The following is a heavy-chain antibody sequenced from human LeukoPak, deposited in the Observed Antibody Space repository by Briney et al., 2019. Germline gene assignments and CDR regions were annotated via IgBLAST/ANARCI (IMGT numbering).Heavy chain of an antibody. Sequence: ASVKVSCKVSGYTLTELSMHWVRQAPGKGLEWMGGFDPEDGETIYAQKFQGRVTMTEDTSTDTAYMELSSLGSEDTAVYYCATAFQVAATYDYWGQGTLVTVSS. CDR2: FDPEDGET. D-gene: IGHD2-15*01. J-gene: IGHJ4*02. CDR3: ATAFQVAATYDY. V-gene: IGHV1-24*01. CDR1: GYTLTELS.